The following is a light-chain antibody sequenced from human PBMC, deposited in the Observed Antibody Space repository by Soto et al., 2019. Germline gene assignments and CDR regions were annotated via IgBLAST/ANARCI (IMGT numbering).Light chain of an antibody. CDR1: QSVRSSY. J-gene: IGKJ4*01. Sequence: EIVLTQSPGTLSLSPGERATLSCRASQSVRSSYLAWYQQKPGQAPRLLIYGASSRATGIPDRFSGSGSGTDFTLTISRLEPEDFAVYYCQQYGSSPPDFGGGTKVEIK. CDR2: GAS. V-gene: IGKV3-20*01. CDR3: QQYGSSPPD.